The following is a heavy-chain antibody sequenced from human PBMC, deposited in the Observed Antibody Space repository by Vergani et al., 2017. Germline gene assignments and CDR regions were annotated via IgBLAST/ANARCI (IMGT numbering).Heavy chain of an antibody. Sequence: EVQLVESGGGLVQPGGSLRLSCAASGFTVSSNYMSWVRQAPGKGLEWVSVIYSGGSTYYADSVKGRFTISRHNSKNTLYLQMNSLRAEDTDVYYCARMVPGVGWYFDLWGRGTLVTVSS. CDR1: GFTVSSNY. CDR3: ARMVPGVGWYFDL. J-gene: IGHJ2*01. CDR2: IYSGGST. D-gene: IGHD4/OR15-4a*01. V-gene: IGHV3-53*04.